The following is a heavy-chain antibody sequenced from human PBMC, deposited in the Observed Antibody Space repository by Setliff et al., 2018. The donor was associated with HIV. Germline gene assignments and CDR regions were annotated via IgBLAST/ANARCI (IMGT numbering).Heavy chain of an antibody. CDR3: ARELDNSDNSDPFDV. J-gene: IGHJ3*01. CDR2: ISYTGST. V-gene: IGHV4-39*02. Sequence: SETLSLTCTVPGGSINRSNYYWGWIRQPPGKGLEWIGTISYTGSTYYDPSLNSRVTISVDRSRTHFSLRLSAVTAADTAVYYCARELDNSDNSDPFDVWGQGTMVTVSS. CDR1: GGSINRSNYY. D-gene: IGHD4-4*01.